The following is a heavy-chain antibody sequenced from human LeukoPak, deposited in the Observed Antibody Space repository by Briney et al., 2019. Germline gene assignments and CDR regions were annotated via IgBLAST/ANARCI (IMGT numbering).Heavy chain of an antibody. CDR1: GFTFSSYA. CDR2: IWYDGSNK. D-gene: IGHD2-2*01. CDR3: AKGGMQLPFDY. V-gene: IGHV3-33*06. J-gene: IGHJ4*02. Sequence: GGSLRLSCAASGFTFSSYAMSWVREAPGKGLEWVAIIWYDGSNKYYVDSVKGRFTISRDNSKSTLFLQMNSLRAEDTAVYYCAKGGMQLPFDYWGQGTLVTVSS.